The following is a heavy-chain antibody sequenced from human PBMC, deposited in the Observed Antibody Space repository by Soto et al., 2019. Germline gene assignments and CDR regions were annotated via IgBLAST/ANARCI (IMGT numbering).Heavy chain of an antibody. CDR3: ARARLGVVTAVYYYYGMDV. J-gene: IGHJ6*02. D-gene: IGHD2-21*02. V-gene: IGHV3-53*01. Sequence: HPGGSLRLSCAASGFTVSSNYMSWVRQAPGKGLEWVSVIYSGGSTYYADSVKGRFTISRDNSKNTLYLQMNSLRAEDTAVYYCARARLGVVTAVYYYYGMDVWGQGTTVTV. CDR1: GFTVSSNY. CDR2: IYSGGST.